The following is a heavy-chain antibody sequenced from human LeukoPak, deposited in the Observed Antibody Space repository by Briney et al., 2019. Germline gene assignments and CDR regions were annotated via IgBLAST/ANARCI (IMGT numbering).Heavy chain of an antibody. CDR2: ISDSDGST. CDR1: GFTFSSYA. Sequence: GGSLRLSCAASGFTFSSYAMSWVRQAPGQGLDWVSVISDSDGSTYYADSVKGRFTISRDNSKNTLYLQMNSLRAEDTAVYYCAKAPYYYDSSGCYFLDYWGQGTLVTVSS. D-gene: IGHD3-22*01. J-gene: IGHJ4*02. CDR3: AKAPYYYDSSGCYFLDY. V-gene: IGHV3-23*01.